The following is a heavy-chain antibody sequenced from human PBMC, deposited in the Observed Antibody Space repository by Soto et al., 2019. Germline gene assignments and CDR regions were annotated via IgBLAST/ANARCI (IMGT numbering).Heavy chain of an antibody. CDR1: GFTFSSYG. D-gene: IGHD5-12*01. CDR2: IWYDGSNK. J-gene: IGHJ4*02. CDR3: ARERYSGYFYYFDY. Sequence: GGSLRLSCAASGFTFSSYGMHWVRQAPGKGLEWVAVIWYDGSNKYYADSVKGRFTISRDNSKNTLYLQMNSLRAEDTAVYYCARERYSGYFYYFDYWGQGTLVTVSS. V-gene: IGHV3-33*01.